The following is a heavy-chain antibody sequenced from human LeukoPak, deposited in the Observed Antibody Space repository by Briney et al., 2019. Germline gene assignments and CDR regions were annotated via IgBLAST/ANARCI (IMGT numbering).Heavy chain of an antibody. CDR2: IRSDGSST. CDR3: ARDDCNRH. J-gene: IGHJ4*02. V-gene: IGHV3-74*01. CDR1: GFTFSSYW. D-gene: IGHD2-21*02. Sequence: PGGSLRLSCGASGFTFSSYWMHWVRQAPGKGLVWVSRIRSDGSSTTYADSVKGRFTISRDNTKNTLYLQMNSLRADDTAVYACARDDCNRHWGQGTLVTVSS.